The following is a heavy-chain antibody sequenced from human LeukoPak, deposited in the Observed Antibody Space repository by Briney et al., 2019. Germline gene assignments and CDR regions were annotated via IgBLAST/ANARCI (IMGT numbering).Heavy chain of an antibody. CDR1: GGSISSSSYY. CDR2: IYYSGST. J-gene: IGHJ5*02. CDR3: ARDRRGSYPSGEYTWFDP. V-gene: IGHV4-39*07. Sequence: PSETLSLTXTVSGGSISSSSYYWGWIRQPPGKGLDWIGSIYYSGSTNYNPSLKSRVTISVDTSKNQFSLKLSSVTAADTAVYYCARDRRGSYPSGEYTWFDPWGQGTLVTVSS. D-gene: IGHD1-26*01.